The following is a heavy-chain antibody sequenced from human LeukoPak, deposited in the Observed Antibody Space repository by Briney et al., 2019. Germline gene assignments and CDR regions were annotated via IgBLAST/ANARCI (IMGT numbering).Heavy chain of an antibody. CDR3: ARNGHSSYRLINNWFDP. J-gene: IGHJ5*02. D-gene: IGHD6-6*01. Sequence: SGSTNYNPSLKSRVTISVDTSKNQFSLKLSSVTAADTTVYYCARNGHSSYRLINNWFDPWGQGTLVTVSS. V-gene: IGHV4-34*01. CDR2: SGST.